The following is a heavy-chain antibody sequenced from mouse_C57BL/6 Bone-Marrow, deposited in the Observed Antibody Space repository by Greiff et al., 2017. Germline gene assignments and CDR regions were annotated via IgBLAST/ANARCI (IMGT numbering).Heavy chain of an antibody. CDR2: IDPSDSYT. CDR3: ARSTMSTTGYYYAIAY. D-gene: IGHD2-4*01. Sequence: VQLQQPGAELVKPGASVKLSCKASGYTFTSYWMQWVKQRPGQGLEWIGEIDPSDSYTNYNQKFKGKATLTVDTSSSTAYMQLSSLTSEDSAVYYCARSTMSTTGYYYAIAYWGQATLGTVSS. CDR1: GYTFTSYW. J-gene: IGHJ4*01. V-gene: IGHV1-50*01.